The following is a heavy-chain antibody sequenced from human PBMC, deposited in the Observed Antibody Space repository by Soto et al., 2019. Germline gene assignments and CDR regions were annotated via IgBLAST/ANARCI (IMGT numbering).Heavy chain of an antibody. CDR3: AKDQSFDSSGWFFES. V-gene: IGHV3-30*18. J-gene: IGHJ4*02. CDR2: ITYEGSDK. D-gene: IGHD3-22*01. CDR1: IPFRRFC. Sequence: QVQLVDSGGRRGQAWEFLKPPLSSPWIPFRRFCMDLGRPASRQGAGGMATITYEGSDKYYAASVKGRFTISRDNSKNTVSLQMISLRAEDTAVYYCAKDQSFDSSGWFFESWGQGTLVTVSS.